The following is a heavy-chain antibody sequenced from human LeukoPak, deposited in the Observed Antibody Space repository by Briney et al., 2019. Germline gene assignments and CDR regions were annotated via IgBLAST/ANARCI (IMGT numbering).Heavy chain of an antibody. Sequence: ASVKVSCRASGYTFTDYYMHWVRQAPGQGLEWMGWINPNSGGTNYAQKFQGRVTMTRDTSISTAYMELSRLRSDDTAVFYCAREEVIAAAGPTLDYWGQGALVTVSS. D-gene: IGHD6-13*01. CDR3: AREEVIAAAGPTLDY. V-gene: IGHV1-2*02. CDR2: INPNSGGT. CDR1: GYTFTDYY. J-gene: IGHJ4*02.